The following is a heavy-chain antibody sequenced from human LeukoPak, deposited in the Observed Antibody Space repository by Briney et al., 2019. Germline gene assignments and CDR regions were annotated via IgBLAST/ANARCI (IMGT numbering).Heavy chain of an antibody. D-gene: IGHD3-10*01. CDR1: GGSISSYY. CDR2: IYYSGST. J-gene: IGHJ4*02. Sequence: SETLSLTCTVSGGSISSYYWSWIRQPPGKGLEWIGYIYYSGSTNYNPSLKSRVTISVDTSKNQFSLKLSSVTAADTAVYYCARDVLWGPFGYWGQGTLVTVSS. V-gene: IGHV4-59*01. CDR3: ARDVLWGPFGY.